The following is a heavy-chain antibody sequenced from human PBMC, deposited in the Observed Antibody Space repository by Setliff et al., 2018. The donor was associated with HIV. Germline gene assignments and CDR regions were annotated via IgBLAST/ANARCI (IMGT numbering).Heavy chain of an antibody. CDR1: GFVFSDHS. V-gene: IGHV3-48*04. Sequence: GGSLRLSCAASGFVFSDHSFHWVRQAPGKGLEWVSYISSSGGTIYYADSVKGRFTISRDNAKKSLYLQMNSLRADDTAVYYCARAFSGYYFDYWGQGTLVTVSS. D-gene: IGHD3-3*01. J-gene: IGHJ4*02. CDR2: ISSSGGTI. CDR3: ARAFSGYYFDY.